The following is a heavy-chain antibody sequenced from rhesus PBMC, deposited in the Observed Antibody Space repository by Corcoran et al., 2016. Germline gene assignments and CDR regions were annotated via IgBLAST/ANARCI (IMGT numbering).Heavy chain of an antibody. J-gene: IGHJ5-1*01. V-gene: IGHV4S9*01. CDR2: IYGNSAST. CDR3: ARDRYNRFDV. CDR1: GGSLSDSYY. Sequence: QVQLQESGPGLVKPSETLSLTCAVSGGSLSDSYYWNWILQPPGKGLGWIGNIYGNSASTYYNPSLKSRVTISKDTSKNQFFLKLSSVTAADTAVYYCARDRYNRFDVWGAGVLVTVSS.